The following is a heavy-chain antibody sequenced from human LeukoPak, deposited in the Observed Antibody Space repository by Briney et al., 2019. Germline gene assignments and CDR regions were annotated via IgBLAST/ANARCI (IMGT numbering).Heavy chain of an antibody. CDR3: ARLIAVAGTYRGHFDY. Sequence: SETLSLTCTISGGSISTYYWSWIRQPPGKGLEWIGYIYYSGSTNYNPSLMSRLTISVDTSKNQFSLRLSSVTAADTAVYYCARLIAVAGTYRGHFDYWGQGALVTVSS. D-gene: IGHD6-19*01. V-gene: IGHV4-59*08. CDR2: IYYSGST. CDR1: GGSISTYY. J-gene: IGHJ4*02.